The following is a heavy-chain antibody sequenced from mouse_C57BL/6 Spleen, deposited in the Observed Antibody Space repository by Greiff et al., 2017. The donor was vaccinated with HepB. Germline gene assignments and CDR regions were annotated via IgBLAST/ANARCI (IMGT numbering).Heavy chain of an antibody. D-gene: IGHD1-1*01. CDR3: ARYYYGSSYPV. V-gene: IGHV5-17*01. CDR2: ISSGSSTI. CDR1: GFTFSDYG. Sequence: VQLKESGGGLVKPGGSLKLSCAASGFTFSDYGMHWVRQAPEKGLEWVAYISSGSSTIYYADTVKGRFTISRDNAKNTLFLQMTSLRSEDTAMYYCARYYYGSSYPVWGTGTTVTVSS. J-gene: IGHJ1*03.